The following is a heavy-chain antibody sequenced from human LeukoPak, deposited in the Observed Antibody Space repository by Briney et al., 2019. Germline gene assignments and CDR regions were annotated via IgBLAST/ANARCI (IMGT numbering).Heavy chain of an antibody. V-gene: IGHV4-59*08. CDR1: GGSISSYY. Sequence: PSETLSLTCTVSGGSISSYYWSWIRQPPGKGLEWIGYIYYSGSTKYNPSLKSRVSISVDTSKNQISLKLSSVTAADTAVYYCARGAGAGYNLQPFDYWGQGTLVTVSS. CDR3: ARGAGAGYNLQPFDY. J-gene: IGHJ4*02. CDR2: IYYSGST. D-gene: IGHD5-24*01.